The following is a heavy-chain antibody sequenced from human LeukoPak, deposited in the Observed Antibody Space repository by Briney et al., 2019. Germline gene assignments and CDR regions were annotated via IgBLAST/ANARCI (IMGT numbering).Heavy chain of an antibody. CDR1: GFTFSSYA. J-gene: IGHJ5*02. CDR3: AKAPYIAVAGTRWFDP. CDR2: ISSNGGST. V-gene: IGHV3-64*01. Sequence: GGSLRLSCAASGFTFSSYAMHWVRQAPGKGLEYVSAISSNGGSTYYANSVKGRFTISRDNSKNTLYLQMNSLRAEDTAVYYCAKAPYIAVAGTRWFDPWGQGTLVTVSS. D-gene: IGHD6-19*01.